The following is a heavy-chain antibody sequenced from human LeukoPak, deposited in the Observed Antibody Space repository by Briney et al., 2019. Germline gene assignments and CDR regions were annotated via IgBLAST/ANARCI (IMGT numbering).Heavy chain of an antibody. D-gene: IGHD2-15*01. CDR1: GFTFSNYW. CDR2: IITDGSST. J-gene: IGHJ4*02. CDR3: ARGLDGVGGKREY. V-gene: IGHV3-74*01. Sequence: GGSLRLSCAASGFTFSNYWMHWVRQAPGKGLVWVSRIITDGSSTSYVDSVKGRFTLSRDTAKNTLYLQMNRPRAEDTPVYYCARGLDGVGGKREYWGQGTLVTVSS.